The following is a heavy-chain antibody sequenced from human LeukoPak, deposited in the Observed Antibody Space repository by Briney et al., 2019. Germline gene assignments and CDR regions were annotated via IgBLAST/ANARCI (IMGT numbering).Heavy chain of an antibody. CDR3: AKDYVIDPNAFDI. CDR1: GFTFSSYG. J-gene: IGHJ3*02. V-gene: IGHV3-30*02. CDR2: IRYDGSNK. Sequence: PGGSLRLSCAASGFTFSSYGMHWVRQAPGKGLEWVAFIRYDGSNKYYADSVKGRFTISRDNSKNTLYLQMNSLRAEDTAVYYCAKDYVIDPNAFDIWGQGTMVTVSS. D-gene: IGHD3-16*01.